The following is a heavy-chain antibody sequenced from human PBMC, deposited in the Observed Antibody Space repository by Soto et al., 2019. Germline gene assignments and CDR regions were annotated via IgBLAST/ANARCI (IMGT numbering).Heavy chain of an antibody. CDR2: ISAYTGDT. CDR3: ARDMRYYDGSGFVEY. D-gene: IGHD3-22*01. CDR1: GYTFTSYC. V-gene: IGHV1-18*01. J-gene: IGHJ4*02. Sequence: ASVNVSCKPSGYTFTSYCITWVRQAPGQGLEWMGWISAYTGDTNYAQKLQGRVTMTTDTSTSTAYMELRSLRSDDTAVYYCARDMRYYDGSGFVEYWGQGTPVTVSS.